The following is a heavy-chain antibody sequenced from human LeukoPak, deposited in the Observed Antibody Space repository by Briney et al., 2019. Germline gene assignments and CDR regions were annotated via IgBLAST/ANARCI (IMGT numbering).Heavy chain of an antibody. CDR1: GFTFSSYA. Sequence: HPGGSLRLSCAASGFTFSSYAMSWVRQAPGKGLEWVSAISGSGGSTYYADSVKGRFTISRDNSKNTLYLQMNSLRAEDTAVYYCANFYYDSSGYYSVISTTPSDAFDIWGQGTMVTVSS. D-gene: IGHD3-22*01. CDR3: ANFYYDSSGYYSVISTTPSDAFDI. J-gene: IGHJ3*02. CDR2: ISGSGGST. V-gene: IGHV3-23*01.